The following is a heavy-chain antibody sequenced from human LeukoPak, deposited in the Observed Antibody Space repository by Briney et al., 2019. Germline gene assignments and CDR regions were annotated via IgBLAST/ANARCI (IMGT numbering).Heavy chain of an antibody. CDR3: ARGGYYDSSGSYSND. V-gene: IGHV3-21*01. CDR2: ISTGGSYI. Sequence: PGGSLRLSCAASGFTFSSYNMNWVRQAPGKGLEWVSSISTGGSYIYYADSVKGRFTLSRDNAKNSLYLQMNSLRAEDTAVYYCARGGYYDSSGSYSNDWGQGTLVTVSS. D-gene: IGHD3-22*01. CDR1: GFTFSSYN. J-gene: IGHJ4*02.